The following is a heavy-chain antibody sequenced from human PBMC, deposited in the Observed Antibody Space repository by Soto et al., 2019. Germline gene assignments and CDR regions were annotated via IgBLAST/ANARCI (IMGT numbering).Heavy chain of an antibody. Sequence: EVQLVESGGGLVQPGGSLKLSCAASGFTFSGSTMHWVRQASGKGLEWVGRIRSKANSYATAYGASVKGRFTISRDDSKNTAYLKMNSLQTEDTAVYYCTLTGYYYMDVWGKGTTVTVSS. J-gene: IGHJ6*03. CDR1: GFTFSGST. CDR2: IRSKANSYAT. D-gene: IGHD7-27*01. V-gene: IGHV3-73*01. CDR3: TLTGYYYMDV.